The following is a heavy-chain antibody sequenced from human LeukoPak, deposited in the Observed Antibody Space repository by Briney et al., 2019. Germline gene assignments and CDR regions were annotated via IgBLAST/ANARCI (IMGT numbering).Heavy chain of an antibody. Sequence: PGGSLRLSCAASGFTFSSYGMHWVRQAPGKGLEWVAVISYDGSNKYYADSVKGRFTISRDNSKNTLYLQMNSLRAEDTAVYYCARSDYGDYGVGDWFDPWGQGTLVTVSS. V-gene: IGHV3-30*03. CDR1: GFTFSSYG. D-gene: IGHD4-17*01. CDR3: ARSDYGDYGVGDWFDP. CDR2: ISYDGSNK. J-gene: IGHJ5*02.